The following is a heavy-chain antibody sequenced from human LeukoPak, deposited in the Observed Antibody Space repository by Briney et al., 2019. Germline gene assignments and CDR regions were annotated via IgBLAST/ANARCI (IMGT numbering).Heavy chain of an antibody. CDR1: GGSFSGYY. CDR2: INHSGST. V-gene: IGHV4-34*01. J-gene: IGHJ4*02. D-gene: IGHD4-23*01. CDR3: ARIDYGGNHY. Sequence: NPSETLSLTCAVYGGSFSGYYWSWIRQPPGKVLEWIGEINHSGSTNYNPSLKSRVTISVDTSKNQFSLKLSSATAADTAVYYCARIDYGGNHYWGQGTLVTVSS.